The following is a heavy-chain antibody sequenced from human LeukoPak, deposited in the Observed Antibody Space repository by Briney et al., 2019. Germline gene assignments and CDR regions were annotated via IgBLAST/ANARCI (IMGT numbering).Heavy chain of an antibody. CDR3: ARVGLRYFDWLPLIDY. V-gene: IGHV3-53*01. CDR1: GFTVSSNY. J-gene: IGHJ4*02. Sequence: GGSLRLSCAASGFTVSSNYMSWVRQAPGKGLEWVSVIYSGGSTYYADSVKGRFTISRDNSKNTLYLQMNSLRAEDTAVYYCARVGLRYFDWLPLIDYWGQGTLVTVSS. D-gene: IGHD3-9*01. CDR2: IYSGGST.